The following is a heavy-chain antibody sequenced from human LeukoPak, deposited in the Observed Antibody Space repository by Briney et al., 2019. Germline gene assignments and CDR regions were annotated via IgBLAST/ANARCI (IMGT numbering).Heavy chain of an antibody. CDR3: ARGFRGLLGYFDN. CDR1: GGSISSYY. V-gene: IGHV4-59*01. D-gene: IGHD1-26*01. CDR2: LYYTGST. Sequence: PSDTLSLTCTVSGGSISSYYWSWIRQPPGKGLEWIGYLYYTGSTKYNPSLKSRVTISVDTSKNQFSLKLRSVTAADTAVYYCARGFRGLLGYFDNWGQGTLVTVSS. J-gene: IGHJ4*02.